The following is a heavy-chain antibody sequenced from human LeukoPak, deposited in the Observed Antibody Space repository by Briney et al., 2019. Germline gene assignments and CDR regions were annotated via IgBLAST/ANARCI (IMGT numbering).Heavy chain of an antibody. D-gene: IGHD1-26*01. CDR3: ARESGSYDY. Sequence: ASVKVSCKVSGYTLTELSMHWVRQAPGKGLEWMGIINPSGGSTSYAQKFQGRVTITRDTSTSTVYMELSSLRSEDTAVYYCARESGSYDYWGQGTLVTVSS. J-gene: IGHJ4*02. CDR2: INPSGGST. CDR1: GYTLTELS. V-gene: IGHV1-46*01.